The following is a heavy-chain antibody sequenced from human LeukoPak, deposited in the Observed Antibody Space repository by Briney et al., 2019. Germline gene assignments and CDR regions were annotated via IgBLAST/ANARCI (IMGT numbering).Heavy chain of an antibody. CDR2: IKPDGSEK. CDR1: GFTFSTYW. J-gene: IGHJ4*02. D-gene: IGHD5-24*01. V-gene: IGHV3-7*03. Sequence: GGSLRLSCEASGFTFSTYWMTWVRQAPGKGLEWVAIIKPDGSEKYYVDSVKGRFTISRDNAENSLFLQMNGLRPEDTAVFYCARGQYTDGLSYWGQGTLVTVSS. CDR3: ARGQYTDGLSY.